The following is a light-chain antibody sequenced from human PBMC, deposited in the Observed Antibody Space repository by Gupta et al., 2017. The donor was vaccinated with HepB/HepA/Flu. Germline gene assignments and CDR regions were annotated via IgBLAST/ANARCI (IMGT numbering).Light chain of an antibody. CDR2: YDD. J-gene: IGLJ2*01. Sequence: QSVLTQPPSVSAAPRPRVTISCSGSSSNLGNNAVNWYQQLPGKAPKLLIYYDDLLPSGVADRFSGSKSGTSASLASSGLQSEDEADYYCAAWDDSLNGVVYGRGTKRTVL. CDR3: AAWDDSLNGVV. V-gene: IGLV1-36*01. CDR1: SSNLGNNA.